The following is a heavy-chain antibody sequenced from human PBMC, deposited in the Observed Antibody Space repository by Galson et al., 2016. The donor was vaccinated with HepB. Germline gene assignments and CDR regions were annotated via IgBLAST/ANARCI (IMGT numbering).Heavy chain of an antibody. CDR1: GFTFSNFA. CDR2: IRGSGDDR. Sequence: SLRLSCAASGFTFSNFAMSWVRQAPGKGLGWVSGIRGSGDDRYYADSVKGRFTISRDNSKNMVYLQMNSLRVEDTAIYYSAKDLFAVTDWGQGTLVTVSS. V-gene: IGHV3-23*01. D-gene: IGHD6-19*01. CDR3: AKDLFAVTD. J-gene: IGHJ4*02.